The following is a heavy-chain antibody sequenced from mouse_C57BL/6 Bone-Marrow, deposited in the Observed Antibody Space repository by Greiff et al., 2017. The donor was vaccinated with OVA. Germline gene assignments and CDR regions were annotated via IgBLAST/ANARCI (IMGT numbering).Heavy chain of an antibody. CDR3: NYYGNYFDD. V-gene: IGHV14-4*01. J-gene: IGHJ2*01. D-gene: IGHD2-1*01. CDR1: GFNIKDDY. Sequence: VQLQQSGAELVRPGASVKLSCTASGFNIKDDYMHWVKQRPEQGLEWIGWIDPENGDTEYASKFQGKATITADTSSNTAYLQLSSLTSEDTAVYYNNYYGNYFDDWGQGTTLTVSS. CDR2: IDPENGDT.